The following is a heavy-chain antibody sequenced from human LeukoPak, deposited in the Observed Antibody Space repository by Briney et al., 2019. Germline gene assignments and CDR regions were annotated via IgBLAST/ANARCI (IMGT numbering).Heavy chain of an antibody. CDR3: ARHQVDYGDYVNAFDI. V-gene: IGHV4-39*01. Sequence: MPSETLSLTCTVSSGSISSNNYYWGWIRQPPGKGLEWIGSIYYTGSTFYNPSLKSRVTMSLDALKNQFTLKVTSVTATDTAVYYCARHQVDYGDYVNAFDIWGQGTMVTVSS. D-gene: IGHD4-17*01. J-gene: IGHJ3*02. CDR1: SGSISSNNYY. CDR2: IYYTGST.